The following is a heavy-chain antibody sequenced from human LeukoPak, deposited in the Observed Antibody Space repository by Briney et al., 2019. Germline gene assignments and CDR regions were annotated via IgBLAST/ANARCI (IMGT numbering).Heavy chain of an antibody. V-gene: IGHV3-30*03. Sequence: GGSLRLFCAASGFTFSSYGMHWVRQAPGKGLEWVAVISYDGSNKYYADSVKGRFTISRDNSKNTLYLQMNGLRAEDTAVYYCARAQTYYGSGSYLYWGQGTLVTVSS. CDR2: ISYDGSNK. J-gene: IGHJ4*02. CDR3: ARAQTYYGSGSYLY. CDR1: GFTFSSYG. D-gene: IGHD3-10*01.